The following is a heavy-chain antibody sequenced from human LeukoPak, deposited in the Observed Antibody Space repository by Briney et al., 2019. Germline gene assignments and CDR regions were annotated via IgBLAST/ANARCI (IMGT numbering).Heavy chain of an antibody. CDR2: INRAGSST. V-gene: IGHV3-74*01. CDR1: GFTFSSYW. J-gene: IGHJ4*02. D-gene: IGHD3-3*01. Sequence: GGSLRLSCAASGFTFSSYWMHWVRQAPGKGLVWVSRINRAGSSTSYPDSVEGRFTISRDNAKNTLYLQMNSLRAEDTAVYYCARVINYDFWSGYYPLDYWGQGTLVTVSS. CDR3: ARVINYDFWSGYYPLDY.